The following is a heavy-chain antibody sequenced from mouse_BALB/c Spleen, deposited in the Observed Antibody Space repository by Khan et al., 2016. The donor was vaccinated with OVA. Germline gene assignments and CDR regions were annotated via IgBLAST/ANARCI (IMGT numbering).Heavy chain of an antibody. D-gene: IGHD4-1*01. J-gene: IGHJ2*01. V-gene: IGHV14-3*02. CDR2: IDPANGNT. CDR3: SRRGLGRGYWNYFDY. Sequence: EVQLQQSGAELVKPGASVKLSCTASGFNIKDTYMHWVKQRPEQGLEWIGRIDPANGNTKYDPKFQGKATITADTSSNTAYLQLRSLTSEDTAVYYCSRRGLGRGYWNYFDYWGEGTTLTVSS. CDR1: GFNIKDTY.